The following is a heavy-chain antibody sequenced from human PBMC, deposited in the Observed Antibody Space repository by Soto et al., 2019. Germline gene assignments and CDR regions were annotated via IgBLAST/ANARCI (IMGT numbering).Heavy chain of an antibody. D-gene: IGHD3-22*01. CDR1: GGTFSTYT. V-gene: IGHV1-69*08. CDR2: IIPILNSV. J-gene: IGHJ4*02. Sequence: QVQLVQSGAEVKKPGSSVKVSCKASGGTFSTYTISWVRQAPGQGLEWMGRIIPILNSVNYAQKFQGRVTSTADKSTSTAYMELSSLRSEDTAVYYCARGRQYYDSNGYYNYFDYWGQGTLVTVSS. CDR3: ARGRQYYDSNGYYNYFDY.